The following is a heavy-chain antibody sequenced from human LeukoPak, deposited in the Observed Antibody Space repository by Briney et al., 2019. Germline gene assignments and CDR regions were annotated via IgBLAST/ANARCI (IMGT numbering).Heavy chain of an antibody. CDR2: IKQDGRES. CDR1: GFTFSSYW. J-gene: IGHJ4*02. D-gene: IGHD1-26*01. Sequence: GGSLRLSCAASGFTFSSYWMSWVRQAPGKGLEWLANIKQDGRESYYVDSVKGRFTISRDNAKNSLYLQMNSLRADDTAVYYCAREKWDTPGDYWGQGTLVTVSS. V-gene: IGHV3-7*01. CDR3: AREKWDTPGDY.